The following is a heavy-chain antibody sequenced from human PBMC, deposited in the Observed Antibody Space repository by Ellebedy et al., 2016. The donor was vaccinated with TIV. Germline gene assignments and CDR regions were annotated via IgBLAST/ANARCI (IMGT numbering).Heavy chain of an antibody. CDR3: ARRVGHRDGLDV. V-gene: IGHV1-69*06. CDR2: IIPMFDTK. D-gene: IGHD3/OR15-3a*01. CDR1: RGTFSNYY. Sequence: AASVKVSCKASRGTFSNYYFNWVRQTTGQGLEWMGGIIPMFDTKNYAHKFQDRVTITADTSTNTMYMELRSLTSEDTAVYFCARRVGHRDGLDVWGQGTTVTVSS. J-gene: IGHJ6*02.